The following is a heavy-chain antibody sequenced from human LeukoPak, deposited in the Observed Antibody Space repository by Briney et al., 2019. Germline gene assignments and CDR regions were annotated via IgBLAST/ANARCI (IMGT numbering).Heavy chain of an antibody. CDR3: AVGDYYYDTRFDY. CDR2: VNADNSNT. J-gene: IGHJ4*02. CDR1: GYPFTSYA. Sequence: ASVKVSCKASGYPFTSYAIHWVRQAPGQRLEWMGWVNADNSNTKYSQEFQGRVTITRDTSASTAYMDLNSLRSEDMAVYYCAVGDYYYDTRFDYWGQGTLVTVSS. V-gene: IGHV1-3*03. D-gene: IGHD3-22*01.